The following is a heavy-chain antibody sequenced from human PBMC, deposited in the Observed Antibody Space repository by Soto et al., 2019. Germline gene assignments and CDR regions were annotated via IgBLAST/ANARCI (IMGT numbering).Heavy chain of an antibody. CDR2: LIPIFGTA. V-gene: IGHV1-69*06. CDR1: RGTFHNYV. J-gene: IGHJ4*02. Sequence: SVPVSFKASRGTFHNYVLNWVRQAPGQGLEWMGGLIPIFGTASYAQKFQGRVTITADKSTTTAYMELNSLRSEDTAVYYCAGRCDSTSCLAHFDYWGQGTLVTVSS. CDR3: AGRCDSTSCLAHFDY. D-gene: IGHD2-2*01.